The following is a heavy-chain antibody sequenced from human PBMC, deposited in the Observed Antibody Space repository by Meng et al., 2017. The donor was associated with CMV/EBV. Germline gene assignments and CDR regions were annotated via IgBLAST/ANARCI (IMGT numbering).Heavy chain of an antibody. CDR3: ARESMVRGED. V-gene: IGHV4-34*01. J-gene: IGHJ4*02. D-gene: IGHD3-10*01. Sequence: VKLQLWGTGLLKPSETLSLTCAFYGGSFSGYYWSWIRQPPGKGLEWIGEINHSGGTNYNPSLKSRVTISVDTSKNQFSLKLSSVTAADTAVYYCARESMVRGEDWGQGTLVTVSS. CDR1: GGSFSGYY. CDR2: INHSGGT.